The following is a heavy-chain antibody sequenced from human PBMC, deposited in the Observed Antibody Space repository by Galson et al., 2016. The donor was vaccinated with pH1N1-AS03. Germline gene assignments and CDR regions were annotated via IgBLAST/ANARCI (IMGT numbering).Heavy chain of an antibody. CDR2: TKNDGSDQ. CDR1: GFSFSVFW. V-gene: IGHV3-7*01. J-gene: IGHJ6*02. CDR3: ASAVRGSAVDV. D-gene: IGHD3-10*01. Sequence: SLRLSCAVSGFSFSVFWMRWVRQAPGKGLESVANTKNDGSDQYYVDSVKGRFTISRDNAKNSLYLQMNSLRVEDTAIYYCASAVRGSAVDVWGQGTTVTVS.